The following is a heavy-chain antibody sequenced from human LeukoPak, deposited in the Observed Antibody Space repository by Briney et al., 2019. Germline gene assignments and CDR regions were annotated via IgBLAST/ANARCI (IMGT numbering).Heavy chain of an antibody. D-gene: IGHD1-26*01. V-gene: IGHV3-53*01. CDR3: AKASGSYYRVPFDY. J-gene: IGHJ4*02. CDR2: IYSGGST. Sequence: GGSLRLSCAASGFTVSSNYMSWVRQAPGKGLEWVSVIYSGGSTYYADSVKGRFTISRDNSKNTLYFQMNSLRAEDTAVYYCAKASGSYYRVPFDYWGQGTLVTVSS. CDR1: GFTVSSNY.